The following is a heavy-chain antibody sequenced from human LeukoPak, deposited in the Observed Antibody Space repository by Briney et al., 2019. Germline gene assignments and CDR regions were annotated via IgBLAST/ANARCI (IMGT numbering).Heavy chain of an antibody. Sequence: ASVKVSCKASGYTFTGYYMHWVRQAPGQGLEWMGWINPNSGGTNYAQKFQGRVTMTRDTSISTAYMELSRLRSDDTAVYYCARVSRAWIQLWFIACWGQGTLVTVSS. D-gene: IGHD5-18*01. CDR3: ARVSRAWIQLWFIAC. CDR2: INPNSGGT. J-gene: IGHJ4*02. V-gene: IGHV1-2*02. CDR1: GYTFTGYY.